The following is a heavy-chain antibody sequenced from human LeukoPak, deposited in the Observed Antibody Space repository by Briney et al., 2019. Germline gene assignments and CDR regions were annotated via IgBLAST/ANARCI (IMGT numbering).Heavy chain of an antibody. V-gene: IGHV3-53*01. CDR1: GFTFSSNY. J-gene: IGHJ4*02. CDR3: ARFSKLSQGFDY. Sequence: GGSLRLSCAASGFTFSSNYMSWVRQAPGKGLEWVSVIYSGGSTYYADSVKGRFTISRDNSKNTLYLQMNSLRAEDTAVYYCARFSKLSQGFDYWGQGTLVTVSS. D-gene: IGHD3-16*02. CDR2: IYSGGST.